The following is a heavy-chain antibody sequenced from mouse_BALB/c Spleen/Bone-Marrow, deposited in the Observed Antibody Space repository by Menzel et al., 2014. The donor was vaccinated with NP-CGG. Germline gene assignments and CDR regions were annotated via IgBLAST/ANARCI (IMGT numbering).Heavy chain of an antibody. CDR2: IYPGSGNT. CDR3: AREDYYGSSYGFAY. CDR1: GYTFTDYH. V-gene: IGHV1-84*02. D-gene: IGHD1-1*01. Sequence: VQLQQSGPELVKPGASVKISCKASGYTFTDYHINWVKQKPGQGLEWIGWIYPGSGNTKYNEKFKGRATLTVDTSSSTAYMQLSSLTSEDTAVYFCAREDYYGSSYGFAYWGQGTLVTVSA. J-gene: IGHJ3*01.